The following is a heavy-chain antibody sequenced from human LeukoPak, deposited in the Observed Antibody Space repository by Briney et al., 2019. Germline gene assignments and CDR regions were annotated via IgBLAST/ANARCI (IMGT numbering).Heavy chain of an antibody. CDR3: TRWTYGYGDY. CDR1: GFTVSSNY. J-gene: IGHJ4*02. CDR2: IYSGGST. Sequence: GGSLRLSCAASGFTVSSNYMSWVRQAPGKGLEWVSVIYSGGSTYYADSVKGRFTISRDNSKNTLYLQMNSLKTEDTAVYYCTRWTYGYGDYWGQGSLVTVSS. D-gene: IGHD5-18*01. V-gene: IGHV3-66*01.